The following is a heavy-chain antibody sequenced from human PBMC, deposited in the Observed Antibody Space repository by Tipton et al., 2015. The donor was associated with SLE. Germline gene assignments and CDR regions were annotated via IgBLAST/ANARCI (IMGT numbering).Heavy chain of an antibody. V-gene: IGHV3-53*05. CDR2: IYSGGST. CDR3: ASPYGGNSPSNY. Sequence: AVSGFTVSSNYMSWVRQAPGKGLEWVSVIYSGGSTYYADSVKGRFTISRDNSKNTLYLQMNSLRAEDTAVYYCASPYGGNSPSNYWGQGTLVTVSS. D-gene: IGHD4-23*01. J-gene: IGHJ4*02. CDR1: GFTVSSNY.